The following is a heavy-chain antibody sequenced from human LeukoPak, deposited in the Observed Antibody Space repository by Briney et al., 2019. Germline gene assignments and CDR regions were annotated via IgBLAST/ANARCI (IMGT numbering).Heavy chain of an antibody. D-gene: IGHD3-9*01. CDR2: INHSGST. Sequence: HPLETLSLTCAVYGGSFSDYYWSWIRQPPGKGLEWIGEINHSGSTNYNPSLKSRVTISVDTSKNQFSLKLTSVTAADTAVYYCATNTRYFDWLPDYWGQGTVVTVSS. CDR1: GGSFSDYY. J-gene: IGHJ4*02. CDR3: ATNTRYFDWLPDY. V-gene: IGHV4-34*01.